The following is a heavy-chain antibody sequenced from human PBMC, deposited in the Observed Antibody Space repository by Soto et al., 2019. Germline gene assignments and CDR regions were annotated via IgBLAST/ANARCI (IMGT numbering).Heavy chain of an antibody. D-gene: IGHD6-19*01. Sequence: PSETLSLTCTVSGGSISSYYWSWIRQPPGKGLEWIGYIYYSGSTNYNPSLKSRVTISVDTSKNQFSLKLSSVTAADTAVYYCARGLAVAGSWWFDPWGQGTLVTVPQ. J-gene: IGHJ5*02. V-gene: IGHV4-59*12. CDR3: ARGLAVAGSWWFDP. CDR2: IYYSGST. CDR1: GGSISSYY.